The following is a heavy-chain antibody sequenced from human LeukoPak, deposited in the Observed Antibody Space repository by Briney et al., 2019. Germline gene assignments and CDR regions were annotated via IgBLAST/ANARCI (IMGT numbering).Heavy chain of an antibody. CDR2: IHHSGST. CDR3: ARHRPGERRFDP. D-gene: IGHD3-16*01. J-gene: IGHJ5*02. V-gene: IGHV4-4*02. Sequence: SETLSLTCAVSSGSISTSNWWSWVRQPPGKGLEWIAEIHHSGSTNYNPSLKSRVTISVDKSKNQFSLKLNSVTAADTAVYYCARHRPGERRFDPWGQGTLVTVSS. CDR1: SGSISTSNW.